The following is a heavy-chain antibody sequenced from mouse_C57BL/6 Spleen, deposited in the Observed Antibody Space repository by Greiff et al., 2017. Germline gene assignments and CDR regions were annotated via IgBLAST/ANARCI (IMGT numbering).Heavy chain of an antibody. Sequence: QVQLQQSGAELVRPGASVTLSCKASGYTFTDYEMHWVKQTPVHGLEWIGAIDPETGGTAYNQKFKGKAILTADKSSSTAYMELRSLTSEDSAVYYCTRSYYGSSYGNYAMYYWGQGTSVTVSS. V-gene: IGHV1-15*01. CDR2: IDPETGGT. J-gene: IGHJ4*01. CDR1: GYTFTDYE. CDR3: TRSYYGSSYGNYAMYY. D-gene: IGHD1-1*01.